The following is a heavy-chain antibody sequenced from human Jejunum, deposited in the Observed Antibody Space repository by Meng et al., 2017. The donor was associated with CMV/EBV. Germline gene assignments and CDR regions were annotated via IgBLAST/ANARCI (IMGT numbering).Heavy chain of an antibody. CDR2: IHYGGST. CDR1: GSVTSDSYY. J-gene: IGHJ5*02. Sequence: GSVTSDSYYWRWIRQPPGKALEWIGYIHYGGSTNYNPSLKSRVTISVGTSKNRFSLRLTSVTAADTAVYYCARDLMTTITTGWFDPWGQGTLVTVSS. CDR3: ARDLMTTITTGWFDP. V-gene: IGHV4-61*01. D-gene: IGHD4-11*01.